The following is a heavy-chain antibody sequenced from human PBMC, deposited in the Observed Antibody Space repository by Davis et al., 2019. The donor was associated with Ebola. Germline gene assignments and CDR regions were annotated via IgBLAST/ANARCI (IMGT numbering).Heavy chain of an antibody. CDR3: ARSNFPTPIYYFDY. J-gene: IGHJ4*02. CDR2: ISSSSSTI. V-gene: IGHV3-48*02. D-gene: IGHD1-7*01. Sequence: PGGSLRLSCAASGFTFSTYGMNWVRQAPGKGLEFVSYISSSSSTIYSADSVKGRFTISRDNAKNSLFLQMNSLKDEDTAVYYCARSNFPTPIYYFDYWGQGTLVTVSS. CDR1: GFTFSTYG.